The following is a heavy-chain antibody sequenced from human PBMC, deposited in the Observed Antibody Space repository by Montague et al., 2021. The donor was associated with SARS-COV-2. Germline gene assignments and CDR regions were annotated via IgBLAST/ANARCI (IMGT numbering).Heavy chain of an antibody. J-gene: IGHJ3*02. V-gene: IGHV4-31*02. CDR3: ASAGTISMIVVVIDAFDS. D-gene: IGHD3-22*01. CDR2: SGST. Sequence: SGSTYYNPSLKSRVTISVGTSKNQFSLKLSSVTAADTAVYYCASAGTISMIVVVIDAFDSGGKGKM.